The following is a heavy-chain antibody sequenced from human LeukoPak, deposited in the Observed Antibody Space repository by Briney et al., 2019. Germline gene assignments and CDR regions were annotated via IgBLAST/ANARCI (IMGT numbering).Heavy chain of an antibody. D-gene: IGHD6-13*01. Sequence: GGSLRLSCAVSGFNFSSYGMHGVRQAPGKGVAWVAFMRYDVINKYYADSVKGRFTISRENAKNTLYLQMNSLRAEDTAVYYCARVVLAPGSPENAFDMWGQGTMVTVSS. CDR2: MRYDVINK. V-gene: IGHV3-30*02. CDR3: ARVVLAPGSPENAFDM. CDR1: GFNFSSYG. J-gene: IGHJ3*02.